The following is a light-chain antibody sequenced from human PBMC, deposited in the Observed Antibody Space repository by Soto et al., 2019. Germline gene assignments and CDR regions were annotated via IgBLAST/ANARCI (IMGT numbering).Light chain of an antibody. Sequence: DIVMTQSPLSLPVTAGEPASISCRSSHSLLNSNGYNYLDWYLQKPGQSPQLXIYLGSTRASGVPDRFSGSGSGTDFTLTISRVEAEDVGFYYCMQALQAPLTFGQGTRLEIK. CDR3: MQALQAPLT. CDR1: HSLLNSNGYNY. CDR2: LGS. J-gene: IGKJ5*01. V-gene: IGKV2-28*01.